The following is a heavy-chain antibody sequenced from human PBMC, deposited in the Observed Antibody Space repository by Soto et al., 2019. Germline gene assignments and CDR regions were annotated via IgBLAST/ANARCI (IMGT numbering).Heavy chain of an antibody. CDR2: IIPIFGTA. CDR3: ARARGVVIIPGDYWYFDL. J-gene: IGHJ2*01. V-gene: IGHV1-69*12. Sequence: QVQLVQSGAEVKKPGSSVKVSCKASGGTFSSYAISWVRQAPGQGLEWMGGIIPIFGTANYAQKFQGRVTITADESTSTAYMELSSLRSEDTAVYYCARARGVVIIPGDYWYFDLWGRGTLVTVSS. CDR1: GGTFSSYA. D-gene: IGHD3-3*01.